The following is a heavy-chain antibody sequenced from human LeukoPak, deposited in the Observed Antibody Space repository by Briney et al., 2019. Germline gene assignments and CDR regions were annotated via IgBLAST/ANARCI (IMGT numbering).Heavy chain of an antibody. CDR2: ISSSSSYI. CDR1: GFTFSSYS. D-gene: IGHD2-8*01. V-gene: IGHV3-21*01. CDR3: ARSYCTNGVCYRIAFDI. Sequence: GGSLRLSCAASGFTFSSYSMNWVRQAPGKGLEWVSSISSSSSYIYYADSVKGRFTISRDNAKNSLYLQMNSLRAEDTAVYYCARSYCTNGVCYRIAFDIWGQGTMVTVSS. J-gene: IGHJ3*02.